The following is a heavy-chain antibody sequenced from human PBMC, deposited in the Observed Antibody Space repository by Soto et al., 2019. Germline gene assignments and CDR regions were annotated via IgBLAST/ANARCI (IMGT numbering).Heavy chain of an antibody. CDR1: GGSISGYY. CDR3: ARGPRGYVYYHGMDV. CDR2: IDTSGTT. Sequence: QVQVQESGPGLVKPSETLSLTCTVSGGSISGYYCSWIRQSAGKGLEWIGRIDTSGTTNYNPSLKSRVTMSVDASKSQFSLNLSSVTAADTAVYYCARGPRGYVYYHGMDVWGQGTTVTVSS. D-gene: IGHD3-16*01. V-gene: IGHV4-4*07. J-gene: IGHJ6*02.